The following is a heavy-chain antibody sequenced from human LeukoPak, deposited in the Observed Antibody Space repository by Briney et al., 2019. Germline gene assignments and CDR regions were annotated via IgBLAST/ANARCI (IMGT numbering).Heavy chain of an antibody. V-gene: IGHV1-3*01. CDR1: GFTFTNYA. J-gene: IGHJ4*02. CDR3: ARGIWTATSAQYCLDY. D-gene: IGHD3/OR15-3a*01. Sequence: GASVKVSCKASGFTFTNYAIQWVRQAPGQRLEWMGWINAGNGKTKYSQKFQGRVTITRDTSANTAYMELSSLRSEDTAVYYCARGIWTATSAQYCLDYWGQGTLVTVSS. CDR2: INAGNGKT.